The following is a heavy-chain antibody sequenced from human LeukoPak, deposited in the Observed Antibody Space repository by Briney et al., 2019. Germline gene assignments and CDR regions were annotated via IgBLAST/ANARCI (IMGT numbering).Heavy chain of an antibody. CDR2: IIPIFGTA. V-gene: IGHV1-69*13. Sequence: RASVTVSCKASGGTFSSYAISWVRQAPGQGLEWMGGIIPIFGTANYAQKFQGRVTITAGESTSTAYMEQRTLRSEDTGVYYCASKGGSSHDYWGQGTLVTVSS. J-gene: IGHJ4*02. CDR1: GGTFSSYA. CDR3: ASKGGSSHDY. D-gene: IGHD6-13*01.